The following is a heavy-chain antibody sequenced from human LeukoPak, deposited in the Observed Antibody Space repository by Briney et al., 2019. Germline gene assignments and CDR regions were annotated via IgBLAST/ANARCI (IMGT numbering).Heavy chain of an antibody. CDR2: INPNSGGT. Sequence: ASVKVSCKASGYTFTGYYMHWVRQAPGQGLEWMGWINPNSGGTNYAQKLQGRVTMTTDTSTSTAYMELRSLRSDDTAVYYCARDSSRRWANDYWGQGTLVTVSS. CDR3: ARDSSRRWANDY. V-gene: IGHV1-2*02. J-gene: IGHJ4*02. CDR1: GYTFTGYY. D-gene: IGHD5-24*01.